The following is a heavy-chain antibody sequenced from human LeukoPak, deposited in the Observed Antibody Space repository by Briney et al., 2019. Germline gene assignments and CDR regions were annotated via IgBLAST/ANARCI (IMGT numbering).Heavy chain of an antibody. D-gene: IGHD3-9*01. J-gene: IGHJ3*02. Sequence: DSLMGRFTISRDNAKNSLYLQMNSLRAEDTAVYYCARDTLQYFDWSQADAFDIWGQGTMVTVSS. CDR3: ARDTLQYFDWSQADAFDI. V-gene: IGHV3-7*01.